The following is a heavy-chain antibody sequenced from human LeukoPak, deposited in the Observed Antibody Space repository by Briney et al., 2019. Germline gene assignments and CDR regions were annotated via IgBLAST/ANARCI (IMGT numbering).Heavy chain of an antibody. D-gene: IGHD3-22*01. V-gene: IGHV3-9*01. CDR1: GFTLDEYG. CDR2: ITWNSGTI. J-gene: IGHJ5*01. CDR3: AKDSGRLYDGSGYYSIDS. Sequence: GGSLRLSCAPSGFTLDEYGMHWVRQAPGKGLEWVSAITWNSGTIGYADSVKGRFTPSRDHATNSPYLQMNRLRVEDTALYYCAKDSGRLYDGSGYYSIDSWGQGTLVTVSS.